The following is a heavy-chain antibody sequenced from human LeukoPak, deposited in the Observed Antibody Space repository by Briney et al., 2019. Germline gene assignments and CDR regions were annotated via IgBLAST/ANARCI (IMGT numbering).Heavy chain of an antibody. CDR3: AKDRCINGVCYYDY. D-gene: IGHD2-8*01. CDR2: IRDDYTT. V-gene: IGHV3-23*01. Sequence: GGSLRLSCAASGFAFSTYPINWVRQAPGKGLEWIAHIRDDYTTDYADSVKGRFTISRDNSKNTLYVQMNSLRAEDTAVYYCAKDRCINGVCYYDYWGQGTLVTVSS. CDR1: GFAFSTYP. J-gene: IGHJ4*02.